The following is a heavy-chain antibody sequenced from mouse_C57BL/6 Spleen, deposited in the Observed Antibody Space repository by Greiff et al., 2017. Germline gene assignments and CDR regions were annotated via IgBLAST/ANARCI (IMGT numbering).Heavy chain of an antibody. CDR3: ASYGNYVGVDY. D-gene: IGHD2-1*01. V-gene: IGHV1-80*01. CDR2: IYPGDGDT. J-gene: IGHJ4*01. Sequence: VQRVESGAELVKPGASVKISCKASGYAFSSYWMNWVKQRPGKGLEWIGQIYPGDGDTNYNGKFKGKATLTADKSSSTAYMQLSSLTSEDSAVYFCASYGNYVGVDYWGQGTSVTVSS. CDR1: GYAFSSYW.